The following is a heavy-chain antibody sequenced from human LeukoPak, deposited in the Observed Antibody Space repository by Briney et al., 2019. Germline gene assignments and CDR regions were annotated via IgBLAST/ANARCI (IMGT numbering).Heavy chain of an antibody. CDR1: GGSISSSSYY. Sequence: SETLSLTCTVSGGSISSSSYYWGWIRQPPGKGLEWIGYIYYSGSTNYNPSLKSRVTISVDTSKNQFSLKLSSVTAADTAVYYCAREGLTTVTYFFGYYMDVWGKGTTVTVSS. D-gene: IGHD4-11*01. CDR2: IYYSGST. V-gene: IGHV4-61*01. J-gene: IGHJ6*03. CDR3: AREGLTTVTYFFGYYMDV.